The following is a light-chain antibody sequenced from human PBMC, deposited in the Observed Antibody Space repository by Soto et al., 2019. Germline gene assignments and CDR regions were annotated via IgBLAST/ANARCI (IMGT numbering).Light chain of an antibody. CDR3: QQYGSSNPYT. J-gene: IGKJ2*01. CDR1: QSVDRN. V-gene: IGKV3-20*01. CDR2: GAS. Sequence: EIVMTQSPGTLSVSTEEGATLSCRASQSVDRNLAWYQQKPGQAPRLLIYGASTRPTGIPDRFSGSGSGTEFSLTISRLEPEDSAVYYCQQYGSSNPYTFGQGTKLEIK.